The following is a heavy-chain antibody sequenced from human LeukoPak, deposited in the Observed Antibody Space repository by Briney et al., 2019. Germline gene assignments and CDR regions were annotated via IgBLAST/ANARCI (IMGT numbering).Heavy chain of an antibody. V-gene: IGHV3-23*01. Sequence: GGSLSLSCAASGLTFSDYAMSWFRQAPGKGLEYVAGINSGFTPLYADSVKGRFTVSRDNSKNTFHLQMNSLRAEDTAVYFCAKDYSDSRVADVFLEYWGQGTLVTVSS. CDR3: AKDYSDSRVADVFLEY. D-gene: IGHD2-15*01. J-gene: IGHJ4*02. CDR1: GLTFSDYA. CDR2: INSGFTP.